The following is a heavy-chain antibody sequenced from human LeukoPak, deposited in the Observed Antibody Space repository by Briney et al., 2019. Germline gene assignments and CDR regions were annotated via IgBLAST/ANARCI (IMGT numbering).Heavy chain of an antibody. CDR2: INPNSGGT. CDR3: ARHPNLDY. V-gene: IGHV1-2*02. Sequence: ASVKVSCKASGYTFTDYCIHWVRQAPGQGLEWMGWINPNSGGTSYAQKFQDRVTLTRDTSIRTAYMERSRLTSDDTAVYYGARHPNLDYWGQGTLVFVPS. CDR1: GYTFTDYC. J-gene: IGHJ4*02.